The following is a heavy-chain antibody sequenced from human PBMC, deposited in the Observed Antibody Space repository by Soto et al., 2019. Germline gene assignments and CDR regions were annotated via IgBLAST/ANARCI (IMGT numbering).Heavy chain of an antibody. Sequence: PSETLSLTCTVYGGSISSYYWSWIRQPPGKGLEWIGYIYYSGSTNYNPSLKSRVTISVDTSKNQFSLKLSSVTAADTAVYYCARAEYYYDSSGYYSDAFDIWGQVTMVTVSS. J-gene: IGHJ3*02. V-gene: IGHV4-59*01. CDR1: GGSISSYY. CDR3: ARAEYYYDSSGYYSDAFDI. D-gene: IGHD3-22*01. CDR2: IYYSGST.